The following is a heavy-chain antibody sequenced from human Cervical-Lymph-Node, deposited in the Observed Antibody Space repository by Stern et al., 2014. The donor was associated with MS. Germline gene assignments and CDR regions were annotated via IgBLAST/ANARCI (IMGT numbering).Heavy chain of an antibody. CDR3: ARGGGYSSSPEPWVY. J-gene: IGHJ4*02. D-gene: IGHD6-6*01. CDR1: GGTFSSYT. V-gene: IGHV1-69*01. Sequence: VQLVQSAAEVKKPGSSVKVSCKASGGTFSSYTINWVRQAPGQGLEWMGGIIPIFGTANYAQKFQGRLTITADESTTTAYMELDSLRSEDTAMYYCARGGGYSSSPEPWVYWGQGTLVTVSS. CDR2: IIPIFGTA.